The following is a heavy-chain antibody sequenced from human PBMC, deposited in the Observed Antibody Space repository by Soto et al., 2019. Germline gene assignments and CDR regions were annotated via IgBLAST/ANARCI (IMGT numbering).Heavy chain of an antibody. CDR3: VNRWSLGLDLDF. CDR1: GFTFNTYS. J-gene: IGHJ4*02. D-gene: IGHD2-15*01. Sequence: EVQLVESGGGLVQPGGSLRLSCSASGFTFNTYSMHWVRQAPGTGLEYVSAISGNGGTTYYADSVRGRFTISRDNSTDTLYLQMSSLPTEDTAVYYCVNRWSLGLDLDFWGQGTLVTVSS. V-gene: IGHV3-64D*08. CDR2: ISGNGGTT.